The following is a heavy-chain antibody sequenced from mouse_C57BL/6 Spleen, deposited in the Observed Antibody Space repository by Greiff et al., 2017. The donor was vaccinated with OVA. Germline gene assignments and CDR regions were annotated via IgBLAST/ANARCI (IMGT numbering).Heavy chain of an antibody. D-gene: IGHD1-1*01. CDR2: IYPGDGDT. CDR3: ARVAHYCSSYYAMDY. V-gene: IGHV1-82*01. Sequence: QVQLQQSGPELVKPGASVKLSCKASGYAFSSSGMNWVKQRPGKGLEWIGRIYPGDGDTNYNGKFKGKATLTADKSSSTAYMQLSSLTSEDSAVYFCARVAHYCSSYYAMDYWGQGTSVTVSS. J-gene: IGHJ4*01. CDR1: GYAFSSSG.